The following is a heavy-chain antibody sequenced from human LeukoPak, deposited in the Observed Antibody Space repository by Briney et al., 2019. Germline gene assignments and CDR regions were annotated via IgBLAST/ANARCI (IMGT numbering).Heavy chain of an antibody. V-gene: IGHV4-39*02. D-gene: IGHD3-3*02. CDR1: GGSIDTTIYF. CDR2: IYYNGDT. J-gene: IGHJ5*02. Sequence: PSETLSLTCSVSGGSIDTTIYFWGWLRQPPGKGREWIGNIYYNGDTYYNPSLESRVTLSMDTSKNRFSLRLSSVTAADTAVYYCARTLSARDWFDRWGQGTLVTVSS. CDR3: ARTLSARDWFDR.